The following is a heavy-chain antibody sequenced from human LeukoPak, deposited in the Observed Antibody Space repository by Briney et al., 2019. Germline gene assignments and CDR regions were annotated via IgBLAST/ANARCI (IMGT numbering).Heavy chain of an antibody. D-gene: IGHD5-12*01. CDR2: MNPNSGNT. CDR3: ARNSGYDLHSYYYYYMDV. V-gene: IGHV1-8*01. J-gene: IGHJ6*03. Sequence: GASVKVSCKASGYTFTSYDINWVRQATGQGLEWMGWMNPNSGNTGYAQKFQGRVTMTRNTSISTAYMELSSLRSEDTAVYCCARNSGYDLHSYYYYYMDVWGKGTTVTVSS. CDR1: GYTFTSYD.